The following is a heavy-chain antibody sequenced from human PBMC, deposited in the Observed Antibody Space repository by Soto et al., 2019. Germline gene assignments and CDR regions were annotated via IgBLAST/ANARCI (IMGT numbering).Heavy chain of an antibody. Sequence: GASVKVSCKASGYTFTGYYMYWVRQAPGQGLEWMGWINPTSGGTKYAQKFQGRVTMTRDTSITTAYMELSSLRFDDTAVYYCARGQLERRPYYYGMDVWGQGTTVTV. CDR3: ARGQLERRPYYYGMDV. J-gene: IGHJ6*02. V-gene: IGHV1-2*02. CDR2: INPTSGGT. CDR1: GYTFTGYY. D-gene: IGHD1-1*01.